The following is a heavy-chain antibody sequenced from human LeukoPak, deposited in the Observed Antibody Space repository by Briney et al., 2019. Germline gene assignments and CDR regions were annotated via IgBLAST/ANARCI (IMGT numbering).Heavy chain of an antibody. CDR3: ARCGYNGGRFDH. CDR2: IYYSGST. Sequence: SETLSLTCTVSGGSISSSSYYWGWIRQPPGKGLEWIGSIYYSGSTYYNPSLKSRVTISVDTSKNQFSLKLSSVTAADTAVYYCARCGYNGGRFDHWGQGTLVTVSS. V-gene: IGHV4-39*01. D-gene: IGHD5-24*01. CDR1: GGSISSSSYY. J-gene: IGHJ4*02.